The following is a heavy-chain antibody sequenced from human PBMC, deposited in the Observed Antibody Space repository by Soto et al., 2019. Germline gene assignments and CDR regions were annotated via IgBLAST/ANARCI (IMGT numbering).Heavy chain of an antibody. Sequence: EVQLVESGGGLVQPGGSLRLSCAASGFTFTSYWMSWVRQAPGKGLEWVANIKQDGSEKYYVDSVKGRFTISRDNAKNSLYLQMNSLRAEDTAVYYCARSLGNRYFDYWGQGTLVTVSS. V-gene: IGHV3-7*03. CDR3: ARSLGNRYFDY. D-gene: IGHD1-26*01. J-gene: IGHJ4*02. CDR1: GFTFTSYW. CDR2: IKQDGSEK.